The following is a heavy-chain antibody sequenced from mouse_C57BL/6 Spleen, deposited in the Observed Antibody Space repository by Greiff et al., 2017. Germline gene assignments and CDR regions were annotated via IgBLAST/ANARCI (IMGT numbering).Heavy chain of an antibody. J-gene: IGHJ3*01. V-gene: IGHV1-26*01. D-gene: IGHD2-2*01. CDR2: INPNNGGT. CDR1: GYTFTDYY. CDR3: ARWHYGYFPFAY. Sequence: EVQLQQSGPELVKPGASVKISCKASGYTFTDYYMNWVKQSHGKSLEWIGDINPNNGGTSYNQKFKGKATLTVDKSSSTAYMGLRSLTSEDSAVYYCARWHYGYFPFAYWGQGTLVTVSA.